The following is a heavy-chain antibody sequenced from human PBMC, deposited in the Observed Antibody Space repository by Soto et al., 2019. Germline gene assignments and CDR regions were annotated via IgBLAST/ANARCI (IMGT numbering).Heavy chain of an antibody. Sequence: GSLRLSCAASGFIFGAHAMSWVRQAPGKGLEWVSAINWIGGSTNYADSMKDRFTISRDNAKNSLYLQMNSLRAEDTAVYYCARVHYSSSWYIDYWGQGTLVTVSS. CDR3: ARVHYSSSWYIDY. V-gene: IGHV3-20*04. CDR1: GFIFGAHA. J-gene: IGHJ4*02. CDR2: INWIGGST. D-gene: IGHD6-13*01.